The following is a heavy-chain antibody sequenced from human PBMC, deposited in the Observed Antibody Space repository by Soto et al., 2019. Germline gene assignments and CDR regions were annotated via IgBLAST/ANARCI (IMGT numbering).Heavy chain of an antibody. D-gene: IGHD3-3*01. CDR3: ARRGMVIIPSATAFDY. J-gene: IGHJ4*02. CDR2: IYASGST. Sequence: SETLSLTCTVSGGSISPYYWSWIRQPAGKGLEWIGRIYASGSTNYNPSLKGRVTMSVATSKNQFSLKLSSMTAADTAVYYCARRGMVIIPSATAFDYWGQGTLVTVSS. V-gene: IGHV4-4*07. CDR1: GGSISPYY.